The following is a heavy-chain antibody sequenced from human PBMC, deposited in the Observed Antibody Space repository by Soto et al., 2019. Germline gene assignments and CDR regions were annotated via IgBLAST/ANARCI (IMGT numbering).Heavy chain of an antibody. D-gene: IGHD3-10*01. CDR2: IYYNGTT. J-gene: IGHJ6*02. V-gene: IGHV4-61*01. Sequence: VQLLESGPGLAKPSETFSLTCSVSGASVTSGTYYWNWIRRPPGKGLEWIGYIYYNGTTGYIPCLTSRVTIAMDTSKNQFSLRLASVTAADTAVYYFAAAVVGFYDSRRDNYFYGMDVWGPGTTVTGS. CDR3: AAAVVGFYDSRRDNYFYGMDV. CDR1: GASVTSGTYY.